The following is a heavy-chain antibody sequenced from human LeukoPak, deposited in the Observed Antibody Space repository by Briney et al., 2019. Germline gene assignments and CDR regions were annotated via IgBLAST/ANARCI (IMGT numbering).Heavy chain of an antibody. CDR1: GFTYSGNG. D-gene: IGHD2-15*01. V-gene: IGHV3-30*03. CDR3: ARELGYCSRGSCYSDY. J-gene: IGHJ4*02. Sequence: GGSLRLSCAASGFTYSGNGVHWVRDAPGKGLEWAAVISYDGGNKWYADAVKGRFTISRDNSENTLYLQMNSLRAEDTAVYYCARELGYCSRGSCYSDYWGQGTLVTVSS. CDR2: ISYDGGNK.